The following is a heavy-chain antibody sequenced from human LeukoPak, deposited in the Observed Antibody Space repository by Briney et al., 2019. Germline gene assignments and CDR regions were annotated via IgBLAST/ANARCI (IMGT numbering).Heavy chain of an antibody. CDR1: GFPLSSYA. Sequence: GSLRLFFAASGFPLSSYAMSRVRPAPGKGLGWVLASNGSGGSTYYADSVKGRFTISRDNSKNTLYLQMNSLRAEDTAVYYCAKAPTRAVRGVINYWGQGTLVTVSS. V-gene: IGHV3-23*01. J-gene: IGHJ4*02. CDR2: SNGSGGST. D-gene: IGHD3-10*01. CDR3: AKAPTRAVRGVINY.